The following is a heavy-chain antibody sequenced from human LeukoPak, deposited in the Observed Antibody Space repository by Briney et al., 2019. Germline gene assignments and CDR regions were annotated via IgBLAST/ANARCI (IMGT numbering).Heavy chain of an antibody. CDR3: ARVITGSTYGQFDY. Sequence: PGGSLRLSCTASGFTFSDYWMHWVRQVPGKGLVWVSRINSDGSRTNYADCVKGRFTISRDNAKNTVFLQMNSLRAEDAAVYYCARVITGSTYGQFDYWGQGALATVSS. J-gene: IGHJ4*02. CDR2: INSDGSRT. CDR1: GFTFSDYW. D-gene: IGHD5-18*01. V-gene: IGHV3-74*01.